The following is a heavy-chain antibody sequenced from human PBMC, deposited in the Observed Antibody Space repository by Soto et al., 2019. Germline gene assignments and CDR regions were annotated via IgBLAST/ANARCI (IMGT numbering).Heavy chain of an antibody. J-gene: IGHJ6*02. Sequence: PSETLSLTCTVSGGSISSYYWSWIRQPPGKGLEWIGYIYYSGSTNYNPSLKSRVTISVDTSKNQFSLKLSSVTAADTAVYYCARCKEDYGDYGEYYYGMDVWGQGTTVTVSS. V-gene: IGHV4-59*01. CDR1: GGSISSYY. CDR3: ARCKEDYGDYGEYYYGMDV. D-gene: IGHD4-17*01. CDR2: IYYSGST.